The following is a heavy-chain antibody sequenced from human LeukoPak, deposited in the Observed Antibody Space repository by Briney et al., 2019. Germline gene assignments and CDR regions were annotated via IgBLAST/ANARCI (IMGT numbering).Heavy chain of an antibody. D-gene: IGHD6-19*01. CDR3: AKDARSYSGGWLPFRH. V-gene: IGHV3-23*01. J-gene: IGHJ1*01. Sequence: PGGSLRLSCAASGFTFSSYAMSWVRQAPGKGLEWVSAISGSGGSTYYADSVKGRFTISRDNSKNTLYLQMNSLRAEDTAVYYCAKDARSYSGGWLPFRHWGQGTLVTVSS. CDR2: ISGSGGST. CDR1: GFTFSSYA.